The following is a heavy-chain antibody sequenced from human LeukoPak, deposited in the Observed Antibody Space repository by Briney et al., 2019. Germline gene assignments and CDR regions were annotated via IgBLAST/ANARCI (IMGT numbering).Heavy chain of an antibody. V-gene: IGHV3-21*01. J-gene: IGHJ4*02. Sequence: PGGSLRLSCVASGFTFSTYGMNWVRQAPGKGLEWVSSISRSGFIYYRESVKGRFTTSRDNAKNSMYLQMNSLRDEDTAVYYCARDFLRGASTWGRGTLVTVSS. CDR3: ARDFLRGAST. CDR2: ISRSGFI. CDR1: GFTFSTYG. D-gene: IGHD1-26*01.